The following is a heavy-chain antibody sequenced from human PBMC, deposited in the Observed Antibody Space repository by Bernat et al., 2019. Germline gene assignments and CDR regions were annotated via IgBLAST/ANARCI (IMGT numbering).Heavy chain of an antibody. CDR3: ATRGPTGSYFFDS. D-gene: IGHD3-10*01. CDR1: GFTFSSHG. V-gene: IGHV3-23*01. J-gene: IGHJ4*02. CDR2: IGRSGNT. Sequence: EVQLLESGGGLVQPGESLRLSCAASGFTFSSHGMSWVRQAPGKGLEWVSSIGRSGNTYYSDSAKGRFTITRDNSKNTLNRQKNTLRAEDTAGYYCATRGPTGSYFFDSWGQGTLVTVSS.